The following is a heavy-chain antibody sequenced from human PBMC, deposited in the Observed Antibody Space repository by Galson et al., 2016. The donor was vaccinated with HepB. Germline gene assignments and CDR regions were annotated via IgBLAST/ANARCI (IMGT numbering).Heavy chain of an antibody. V-gene: IGHV1-8*01. CDR1: GYPFSSFD. CDR2: MNTINGKT. CDR3: ARVAGRVVEIDN. Sequence: KASGYPFSSFDINWVRQATGQGLAWMGWMNTINGKTGYAQKFQGRVTMTRDTPITTAYMELTNLTLEDTAIYYCARVAGRVVEIDNWGQGTLVSVSS. D-gene: IGHD5-24*01. J-gene: IGHJ4*02.